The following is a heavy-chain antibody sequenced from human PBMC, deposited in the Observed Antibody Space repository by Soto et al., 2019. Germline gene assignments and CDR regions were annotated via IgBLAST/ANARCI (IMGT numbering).Heavy chain of an antibody. CDR3: ARDEGPVTMVRGVASFDY. Sequence: QVPLVESGGGVVQPGRSLRLSCAASGFTFSSYAMHWVRQAPGKGLEWVAVISYDGSNKYYADSVKGRFTISRDNSKNTLYLQMNSLRAEDTAVYYCARDEGPVTMVRGVASFDYWGQGTLVTVSS. J-gene: IGHJ4*02. CDR2: ISYDGSNK. CDR1: GFTFSSYA. D-gene: IGHD3-10*01. V-gene: IGHV3-30-3*01.